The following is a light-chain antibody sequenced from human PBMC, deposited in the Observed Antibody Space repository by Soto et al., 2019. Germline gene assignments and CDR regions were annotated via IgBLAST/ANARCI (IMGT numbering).Light chain of an antibody. Sequence: TVMTQSPAILSASPGERVTLSCWASESVNTNLAWYQQKPGQGPRLLVYGASTRATGIPARFSGSGSGTEFALTISSLQSEDFAVYHCQQYNNWPPAFGQGTKVEMK. J-gene: IGKJ1*01. V-gene: IGKV3-15*01. CDR3: QQYNNWPPA. CDR2: GAS. CDR1: ESVNTN.